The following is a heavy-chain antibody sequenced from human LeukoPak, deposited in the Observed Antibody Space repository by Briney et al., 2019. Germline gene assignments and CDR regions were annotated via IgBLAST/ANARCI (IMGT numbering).Heavy chain of an antibody. CDR2: IWYDGRKQ. CDR1: GFTFSSYG. Sequence: GTSLRLSCAASGFTFSSYGIHWVRQAPGKGLEWVAHIWYDGRKQFYADSVKGRFIISRDDSSNTLFLQMNGLRAEDTAVYYCARLGSSWSSDYWGQGTLVTVSS. V-gene: IGHV3-33*01. CDR3: ARLGSSWSSDY. J-gene: IGHJ4*02. D-gene: IGHD6-13*01.